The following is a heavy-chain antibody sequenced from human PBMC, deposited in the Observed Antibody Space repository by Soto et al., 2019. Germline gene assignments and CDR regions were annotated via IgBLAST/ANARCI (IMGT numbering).Heavy chain of an antibody. Sequence: TGGSLRLSCAASGFTFSSYGMHWVRQAPGKGLEWVAVISYDGSNKYYADSVKGRFTISRDNAKNSLYLQMNSLRDEDTAVYYCARDAYDYDDTSGYYRHWGPGTLVTVSS. CDR1: GFTFSSYG. CDR2: ISYDGSNK. J-gene: IGHJ4*02. CDR3: ARDAYDYDDTSGYYRH. D-gene: IGHD3-22*01. V-gene: IGHV3-30*03.